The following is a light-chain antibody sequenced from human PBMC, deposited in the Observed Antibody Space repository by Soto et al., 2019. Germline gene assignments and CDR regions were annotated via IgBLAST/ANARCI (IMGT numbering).Light chain of an antibody. J-gene: IGKJ1*01. CDR2: GAS. CDR3: QQYNNWPPWT. Sequence: EIVLTQSPGTLSLSPGERATLSCRASHTISSYLAWYQQKPGQPPRLLIYGASTRATGIPARFSGSGSGTEFTLTISSLQSEDFALYYCQQYNNWPPWTFGQGTKVDIK. CDR1: HTISSY. V-gene: IGKV3-15*01.